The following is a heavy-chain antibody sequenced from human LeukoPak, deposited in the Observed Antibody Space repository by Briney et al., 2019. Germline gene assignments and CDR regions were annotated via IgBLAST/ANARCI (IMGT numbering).Heavy chain of an antibody. CDR2: IWYDGSHK. Sequence: GGSLRLSCAASGFTFSSYGMHWVRQAPGKGLEWVAVIWYDGSHKYYADSVKGRFTISRDNSKNTLYLQMNSLRAEDTAVFYCASEHIAGALWYFDYWGQGTLVTVSS. D-gene: IGHD6-13*01. CDR3: ASEHIAGALWYFDY. CDR1: GFTFSSYG. J-gene: IGHJ4*02. V-gene: IGHV3-33*01.